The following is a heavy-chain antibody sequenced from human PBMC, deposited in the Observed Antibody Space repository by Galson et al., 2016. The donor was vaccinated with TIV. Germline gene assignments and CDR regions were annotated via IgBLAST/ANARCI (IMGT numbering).Heavy chain of an antibody. D-gene: IGHD3-22*01. CDR3: ARDRDYYDSSSYSPDAFDM. CDR1: GFIFRRYS. J-gene: IGHJ3*02. V-gene: IGHV3-21*01. Sequence: SLRLSCAASGFIFRRYSMNWVRQAPGKGLEWVSTISSSSDYRFYADSVKGRFTISRDNARNPLHLQINSLRVEDTAVYYCARDRDYYDSSSYSPDAFDMWGQGTMVTVSS. CDR2: ISSSSDYR.